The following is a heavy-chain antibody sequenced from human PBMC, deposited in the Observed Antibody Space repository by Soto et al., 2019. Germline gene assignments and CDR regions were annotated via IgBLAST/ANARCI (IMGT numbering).Heavy chain of an antibody. CDR1: GGSISSGDYY. CDR3: ARDSSGYYLLYYGMDV. J-gene: IGHJ6*02. D-gene: IGHD3-22*01. Sequence: PSETLSLTCTVSGGSISSGDYYWSWIRQPSGKGLEWIGYIYYSGSTYYNPSLKSRVTISVDTSKNQLSLKLSSVTAADTAVYYCARDSSGYYLLYYGMDVWGQGTTVTVSS. CDR2: IYYSGST. V-gene: IGHV4-30-4*01.